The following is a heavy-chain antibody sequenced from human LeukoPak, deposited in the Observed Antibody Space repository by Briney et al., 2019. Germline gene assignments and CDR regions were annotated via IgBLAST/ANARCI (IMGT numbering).Heavy chain of an antibody. J-gene: IGHJ5*02. CDR1: GGTFTSYA. V-gene: IGHV1-69*05. Sequence: SVKVSCKASGGTFTSYAISWVRQAPGQGLEWRGGIIPIFGKANDAQKFQGRVTITTDESTSTAYMELSSLRSEDTAVYYCARNLAAAEDWFDPWGQGTLVTVSS. CDR3: ARNLAAAEDWFDP. CDR2: IIPIFGKA. D-gene: IGHD6-13*01.